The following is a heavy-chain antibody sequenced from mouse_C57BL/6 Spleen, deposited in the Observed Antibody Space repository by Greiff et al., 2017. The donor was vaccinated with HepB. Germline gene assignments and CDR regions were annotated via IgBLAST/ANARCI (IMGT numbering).Heavy chain of an antibody. J-gene: IGHJ1*03. D-gene: IGHD2-1*01. CDR1: GFTFSDYY. Sequence: EVKLVESEGGLVQPGSSMKLSCTASGFTFSDYYMAWVRQVPEKGLEWVANINYDGSSTYYLDSLKSRFIISRDNAKNILYLQMSSLKSEDTATYYCARRGNGNYASFDVWGTGTTVTVSS. CDR2: INYDGSST. CDR3: ARRGNGNYASFDV. V-gene: IGHV5-16*01.